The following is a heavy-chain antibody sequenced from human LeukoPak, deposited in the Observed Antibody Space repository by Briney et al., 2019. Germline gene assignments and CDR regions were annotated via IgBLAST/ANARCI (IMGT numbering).Heavy chain of an antibody. J-gene: IGHJ4*02. Sequence: GGSPRLSCAASGFTFSSFEMNWVRQAPGKRLEWGSYITSSGSSIYYADSVKGRFTISRDNAKNSLYLQMNNLRAEDTAVYYCAIEVDTGLYYFDYWGQGALVTASS. V-gene: IGHV3-48*03. CDR3: AIEVDTGLYYFDY. CDR2: ITSSGSSI. CDR1: GFTFSSFE. D-gene: IGHD5-18*01.